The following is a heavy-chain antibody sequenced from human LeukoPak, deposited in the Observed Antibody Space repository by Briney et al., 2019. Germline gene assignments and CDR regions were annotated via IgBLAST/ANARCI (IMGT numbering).Heavy chain of an antibody. J-gene: IGHJ4*02. D-gene: IGHD6-25*01. CDR3: AKGAGFYFDC. Sequence: PGGSLLLSCAASGFNFSIHGMHWVRRAPGKGLEWLAGIWYDGSKRYYVDSVKGRFSILRDNSKNTLFLQMNSLRVEDTAVYYCAKGAGFYFDCWGQGTLVTVSS. V-gene: IGHV3-33*06. CDR1: GFNFSIHG. CDR2: IWYDGSKR.